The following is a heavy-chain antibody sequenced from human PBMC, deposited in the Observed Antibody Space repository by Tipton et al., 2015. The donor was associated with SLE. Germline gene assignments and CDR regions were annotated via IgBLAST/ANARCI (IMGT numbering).Heavy chain of an antibody. J-gene: IGHJ4*02. V-gene: IGHV3-53*01. Sequence: SLRLSCAASGFTVSSNYMSWVRQAPGKGLEWVSVIYSGGSTYYADSVKGRFTISRDNSKNTLYLQMNSLRAEDTAVYYCARDYGMIAVAGYYFDYWGQGTLVTVSS. CDR1: GFTVSSNY. D-gene: IGHD6-19*01. CDR2: IYSGGST. CDR3: ARDYGMIAVAGYYFDY.